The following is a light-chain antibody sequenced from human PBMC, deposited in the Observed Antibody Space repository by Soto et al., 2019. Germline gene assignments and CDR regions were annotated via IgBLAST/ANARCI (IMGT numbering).Light chain of an antibody. CDR2: DES. Sequence: EIVWTQSPGTLSVSPGERYTLFCRASQSVRSSLAWYQQKPGQSPRLFIYDESTRATCLPARFSGSGSGTEFTLTISSLQSEDFAVYYCQHFNNWPLFGQGTKVDIK. J-gene: IGKJ1*01. V-gene: IGKV3-15*01. CDR1: QSVRSS. CDR3: QHFNNWPL.